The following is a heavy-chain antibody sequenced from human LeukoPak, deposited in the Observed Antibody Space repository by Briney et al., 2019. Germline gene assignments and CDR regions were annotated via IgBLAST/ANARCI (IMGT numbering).Heavy chain of an antibody. CDR1: GFTFSSYA. J-gene: IGHJ4*02. Sequence: GGSLRLSCAASGFTFSSYAMHWVRQAPGKGLEWVAVISYDGSNKYYADSVKGRFTISRDNSKNTLYLEMNSLRAEDTAVYYCARVDDSSGYYSLGIDYWGQGTLVTVSS. V-gene: IGHV3-30-3*01. CDR2: ISYDGSNK. CDR3: ARVDDSSGYYSLGIDY. D-gene: IGHD3-22*01.